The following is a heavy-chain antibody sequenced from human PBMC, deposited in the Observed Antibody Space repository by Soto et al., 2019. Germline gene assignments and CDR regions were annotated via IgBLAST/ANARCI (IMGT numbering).Heavy chain of an antibody. CDR1: GSDITTYY. CDR2: IYDTGST. J-gene: IGHJ4*02. V-gene: IGHV4-59*12. Sequence: LSLTCTVSGSDITTYYWSWLRQSPGKGLEWIGHIYDTGSTTYNPSLKSRVTISVDTSNKQFSLSLSSMTAADKAVYYCARGGGYDSFDFWGQGIQVTVSS. CDR3: ARGGGYDSFDF. D-gene: IGHD2-15*01.